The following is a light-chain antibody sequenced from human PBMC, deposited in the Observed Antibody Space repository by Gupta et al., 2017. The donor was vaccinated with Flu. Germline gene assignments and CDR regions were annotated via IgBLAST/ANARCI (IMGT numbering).Light chain of an antibody. J-gene: IGLJ3*02. V-gene: IGLV3-1*01. CDR3: QAWDSSTAWV. Sequence: SYELTQPPSVSVSPGKTASITCSGDKLGDKYACWYQQKPGQSPVLVIYQDSKRPSGIPERFSGSNSGNTATLTISGTQAMDEADYYCQAWDSSTAWVFGGGTKLTVL. CDR2: QDS. CDR1: KLGDKY.